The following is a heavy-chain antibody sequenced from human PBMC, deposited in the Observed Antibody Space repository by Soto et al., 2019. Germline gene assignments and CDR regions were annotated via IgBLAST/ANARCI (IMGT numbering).Heavy chain of an antibody. CDR1: GFTFTSYP. D-gene: IGHD5-12*01. J-gene: IGHJ4*02. CDR3: AREYYSSTTWIDY. V-gene: IGHV1-18*04. CDR2: VHPYEGTT. Sequence: ASVKVSGKTSGFTFTSYPFSWVRQAPGQGLEWLAWVHPYEGTTKVAHQFRDRITLTTDTSAATVFMELTGLTSDDTAIYFCAREYYSSTTWIDYWGQGTLVTVSS.